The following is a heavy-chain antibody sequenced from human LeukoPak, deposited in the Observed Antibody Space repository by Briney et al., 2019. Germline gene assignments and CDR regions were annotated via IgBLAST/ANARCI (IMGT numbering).Heavy chain of an antibody. J-gene: IGHJ4*02. V-gene: IGHV4-59*12. CDR2: IYYSGST. D-gene: IGHD1-26*01. CDR3: AREAVGASHGDY. CDR1: GGSISSYY. Sequence: PSETLSLTCTVSGGSISSYYWSWIRQPPGKGLEWIGYIYYSGSTNYNPSLKSRVTISVDTSKNQFSLKLSSVTAADTAVYYCAREAVGASHGDYWGQGTLVTVSS.